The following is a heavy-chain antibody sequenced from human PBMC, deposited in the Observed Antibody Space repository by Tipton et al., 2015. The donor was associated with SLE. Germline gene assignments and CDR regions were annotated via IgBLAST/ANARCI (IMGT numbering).Heavy chain of an antibody. CDR1: GYTFTGYY. Sequence: QSGPEVKKPGASVKVSCKASGYTFTGYYMHWVRQAPGQGLEWMGRINPNSGGTNYAQKFQGRVTMTRDTSISTAYMEPSSLRSEDTAVYYCARAHYDSSGPGDYWGQGTLVTVSS. CDR2: INPNSGGT. V-gene: IGHV1-2*06. J-gene: IGHJ4*02. D-gene: IGHD3-22*01. CDR3: ARAHYDSSGPGDY.